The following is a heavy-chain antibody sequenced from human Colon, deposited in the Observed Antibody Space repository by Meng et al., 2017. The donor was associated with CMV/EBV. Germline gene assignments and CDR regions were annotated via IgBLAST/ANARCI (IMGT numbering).Heavy chain of an antibody. D-gene: IGHD1-26*01. V-gene: IGHV4-61*08. J-gene: IGHJ4*02. CDR2: IYYSGRT. Sequence: SETLSLTCSVSGDSISSGGYYWSWIRQPPGKGLEWIGFIYYSGRTIYNPSLKSRVTMSVDTSENQFSLKLTSVTAADAAVYFCAKVGLGASTEIYYFDYWGQGALVTVSS. CDR1: GDSISSGGYY. CDR3: AKVGLGASTEIYYFDY.